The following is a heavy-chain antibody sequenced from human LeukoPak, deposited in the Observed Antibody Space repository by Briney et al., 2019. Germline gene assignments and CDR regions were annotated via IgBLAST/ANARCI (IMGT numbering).Heavy chain of an antibody. D-gene: IGHD5-18*01. CDR2: ISYDGSNK. V-gene: IGHV3-30*18. J-gene: IGHJ4*02. CDR3: ANGRRGYSYGLDY. Sequence: GGSLRLSCAASGFSFSSFWMSWVRQAPGKGLEWVAVISYDGSNKYYADSVKGRFTISRDNSKNTLYLQMNSLRAEDTAVYYCANGRRGYSYGLDYWGQGTLVTVSS. CDR1: GFSFSSFW.